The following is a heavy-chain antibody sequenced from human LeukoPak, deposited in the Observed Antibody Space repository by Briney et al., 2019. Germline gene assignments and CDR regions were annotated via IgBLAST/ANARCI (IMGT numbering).Heavy chain of an antibody. Sequence: ASVKVSCKASGYTFTGYYMHWVRQAPGQGLEWMGWINPNSGVTNYTQKFQGRVTMTRGTSISTAYMELSRLRSDDTAVYYCARGCSSTSCYGGGDYYYMDIWGKGTTVTVSS. CDR1: GYTFTGYY. D-gene: IGHD2-2*01. CDR2: INPNSGVT. V-gene: IGHV1-2*02. CDR3: ARGCSSTSCYGGGDYYYMDI. J-gene: IGHJ6*03.